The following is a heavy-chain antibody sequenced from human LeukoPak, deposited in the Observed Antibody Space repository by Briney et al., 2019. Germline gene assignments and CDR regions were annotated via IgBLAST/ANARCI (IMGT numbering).Heavy chain of an antibody. CDR3: AKYTSRWDEDY. Sequence: GGSLRLSCAASGFTFSSCPMTWVRQAPGKGLEWVSAITSSGSTYYADSVKGRFTISRDNSKNTLYLQMNSLRAEDTAVYYCAKYTSRWDEDYWGQGSLITVSS. V-gene: IGHV3-23*01. D-gene: IGHD6-13*01. J-gene: IGHJ4*02. CDR1: GFTFSSCP. CDR2: ITSSGST.